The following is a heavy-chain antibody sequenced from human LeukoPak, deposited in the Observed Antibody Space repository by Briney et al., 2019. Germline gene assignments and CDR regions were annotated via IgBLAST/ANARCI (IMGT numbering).Heavy chain of an antibody. CDR3: ARIMDV. J-gene: IGHJ6*02. CDR2: INHSGNT. V-gene: IGHV4-34*01. CDR1: GGSFSGYY. Sequence: SETLSLTCAVYGGSFSGYYWSCIRQPPGKGLEWIGEINHSGNTNYNPSLKSRVTISVDTSKNHFSLKLSSVTAADTAVYYCARIMDVWGQGTTVTVSS.